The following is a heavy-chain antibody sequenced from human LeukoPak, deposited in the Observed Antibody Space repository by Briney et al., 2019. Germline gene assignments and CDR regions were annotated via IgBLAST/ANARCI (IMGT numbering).Heavy chain of an antibody. D-gene: IGHD1-26*01. CDR3: AREGARWEPSFSAFDI. CDR2: IYYSGST. CDR1: GGSISSSSYY. Sequence: PSETLSLTCTVSGGSISSSSYYWGWIRQPPGKGLECIGYIYYSGSTSYNPSLKSRVTISVDTSKNQFSLKLSSVTAADTAVYYCAREGARWEPSFSAFDIWGQGTMVTVSS. V-gene: IGHV4-61*01. J-gene: IGHJ3*02.